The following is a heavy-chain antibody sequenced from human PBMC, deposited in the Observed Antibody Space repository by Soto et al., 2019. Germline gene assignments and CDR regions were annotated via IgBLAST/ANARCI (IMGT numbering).Heavy chain of an antibody. J-gene: IGHJ6*02. CDR1: GFTFSDYY. V-gene: IGHV3-11*01. Sequence: LRLSCAASGFTFSDYYMSWIRQAPGKGLEWVSYISSSGSTIYYADSVKGRFTISRDNAKNSLYLQMNSLRAEDTAVYYCARDLRLLYYYYYGMDVWGQGTTVTVSS. CDR3: ARDLRLLYYYYYGMDV. D-gene: IGHD3-22*01. CDR2: ISSSGSTI.